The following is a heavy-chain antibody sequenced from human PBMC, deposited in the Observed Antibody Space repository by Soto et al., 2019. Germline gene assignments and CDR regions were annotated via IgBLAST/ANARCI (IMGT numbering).Heavy chain of an antibody. Sequence: PGGSLRLSCAASGFTFSSYGMHWVRQAPGKGLEWVAVISYDGSNKYYADSVKGRFTISRDNSKNTLYLQMNSLRAEDTAVYYCAKDQGADYYYYGMDVWGRGTTVTV. D-gene: IGHD1-26*01. CDR2: ISYDGSNK. V-gene: IGHV3-30*18. CDR3: AKDQGADYYYYGMDV. J-gene: IGHJ6*02. CDR1: GFTFSSYG.